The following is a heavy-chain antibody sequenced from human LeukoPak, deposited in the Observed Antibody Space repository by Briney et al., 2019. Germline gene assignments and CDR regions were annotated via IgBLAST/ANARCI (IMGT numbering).Heavy chain of an antibody. CDR3: IRDLFDDYSLDY. CDR1: GFTFSSYS. V-gene: IGHV3-21*01. J-gene: IGHJ4*02. CDR2: INSDSSIM. D-gene: IGHD3-16*01. Sequence: GGSLRLSCAASGFTFSSYSFNWVRQAPGKALEWVSSINSDSSIMYYAESVKGRFTISRDNARNSLYLQMNSLRAEDTAVYYCIRDLFDDYSLDYWGQGALVTVSS.